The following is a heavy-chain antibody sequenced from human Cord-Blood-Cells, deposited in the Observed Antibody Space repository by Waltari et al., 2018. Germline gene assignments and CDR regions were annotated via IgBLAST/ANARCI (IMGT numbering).Heavy chain of an antibody. CDR3: ARSPTGAEFDY. D-gene: IGHD7-27*01. CDR1: GGSISSSSYS. Sequence: QLQLQESGPGLVKPSETLSLTCTVSGGSISSSSYSWGWIRQPPGKGLEWIGSIYYSGSTYYNPSLKSRVTISVDTSKNQFSLKLSSVTAADTAVYYCARSPTGAEFDYWGQGTLVTVSS. CDR2: IYYSGST. V-gene: IGHV4-39*01. J-gene: IGHJ4*02.